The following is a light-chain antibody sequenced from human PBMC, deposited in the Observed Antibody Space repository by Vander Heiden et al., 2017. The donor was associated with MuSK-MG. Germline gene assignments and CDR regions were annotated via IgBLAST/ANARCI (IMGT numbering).Light chain of an antibody. Sequence: DIGLTQSPGARSRSPRERATLACRARQTVTSNYLASYQQKPVQAPTLLIYGASSRATAIPGKSSHSGSGTDFTLTIISLEPEDLAVYSCLRYCGLASSLAQGTRLEIK. CDR3: LRYCGLASS. CDR1: QTVTSNY. J-gene: IGKJ2*03. V-gene: IGKV3-20*01. CDR2: GAS.